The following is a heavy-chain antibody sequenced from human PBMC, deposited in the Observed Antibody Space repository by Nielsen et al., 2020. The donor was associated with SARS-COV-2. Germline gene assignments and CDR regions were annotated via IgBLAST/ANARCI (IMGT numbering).Heavy chain of an antibody. CDR3: ARAPDVDVLTGDYPDGFDV. CDR1: GGSFSGYC. CDR2: IDHSGTA. J-gene: IGHJ3*01. Sequence: GSLRLSCAVYGGSFSGYCWSWIRQSPGKGLEWIGEIDHSGTATSNPSLKGRVTVSVNPSKNQFSLKMTSMTAADTAVYYCARAPDVDVLTGDYPDGFDVWGQGTGVIVSS. V-gene: IGHV4-34*01. D-gene: IGHD3-9*01.